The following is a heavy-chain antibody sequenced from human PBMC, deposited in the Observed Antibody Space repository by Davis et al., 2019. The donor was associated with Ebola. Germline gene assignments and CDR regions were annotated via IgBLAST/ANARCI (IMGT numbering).Heavy chain of an antibody. Sequence: MPSEPLSLTCAVYVDSFSGHFWTWVRQPPGKGLQWIGEINHSGATNYSPSLKSRVTISVDTSKNQFSLKLNSVTAADTAIYYCARGNSMPAAGTGYYFDYWGQGNLVTVSS. CDR2: INHSGAT. D-gene: IGHD1-1*01. CDR1: VDSFSGHF. J-gene: IGHJ4*02. CDR3: ARGNSMPAAGTGYYFDY. V-gene: IGHV4-34*01.